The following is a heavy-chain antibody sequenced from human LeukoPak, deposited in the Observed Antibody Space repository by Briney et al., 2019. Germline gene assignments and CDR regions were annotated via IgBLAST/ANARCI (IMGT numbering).Heavy chain of an antibody. V-gene: IGHV4-39*01. Sequence: SETLSLTCTVSGGSISSYYWGWIRQPPGKGLEWIGSIYYSGSTYYNPSLKSRVTISVDTSKNQFSLKLSSVTAADTAVYYCARQGTYYDFWSGQYAPSWFDPWGQGTLVTVSS. CDR3: ARQGTYYDFWSGQYAPSWFDP. D-gene: IGHD3-3*01. J-gene: IGHJ5*02. CDR1: GGSISSYY. CDR2: IYYSGST.